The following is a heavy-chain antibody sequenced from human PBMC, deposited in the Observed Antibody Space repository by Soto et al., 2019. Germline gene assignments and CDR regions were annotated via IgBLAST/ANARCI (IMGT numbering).Heavy chain of an antibody. CDR3: ARDLPDGTVRPDPFDY. D-gene: IGHD6-6*01. J-gene: IGHJ4*02. CDR1: GFTFSSYS. CDR2: IRSSGVYI. V-gene: IGHV3-21*01. Sequence: EVQLGESGGGLVKPGGSLRLSCAASGFTFSSYSMNWVRQAPGKGLEWVSSIRSSGVYIYYVDSVKGRFTISRDNAQNSLYLQMNSLRAEDTAVYYCARDLPDGTVRPDPFDYWGQGTLVTVSS.